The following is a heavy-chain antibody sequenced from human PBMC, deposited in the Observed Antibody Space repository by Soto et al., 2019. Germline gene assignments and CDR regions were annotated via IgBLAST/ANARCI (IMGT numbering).Heavy chain of an antibody. Sequence: QITLKESGPTLVKPTQTLTLTCTFSGFSLSTSGVGVGWIRQPPGKALEWLALIYCDDDKRYSPSLKSRLNSTPATSKNHLVPTTTNMDPVATATYCRAHRGGSGWYCFAYWGQGTLVTVSS. CDR2: IYCDDDK. D-gene: IGHD6-19*01. J-gene: IGHJ4*02. CDR3: AHRGGSGWYCFAY. CDR1: GFSLSTSGVG. V-gene: IGHV2-5*02.